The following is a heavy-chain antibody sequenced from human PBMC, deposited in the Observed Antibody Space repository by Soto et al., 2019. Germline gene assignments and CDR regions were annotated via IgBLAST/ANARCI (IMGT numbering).Heavy chain of an antibody. CDR2: IFSNDEK. J-gene: IGHJ6*03. V-gene: IGHV2-26*01. D-gene: IGHD6-19*01. Sequence: HVALKESGPVLVKPTEPLTLTCTVSGFSLSNGKVGVSWIRQHPGKALEWLAHIFSNDEKSYRTSLKSSLTISEDTSKCQVVLTMTNVDPVDTATYYCARILFGRSVAGGYFYMDVWGKGTTVTVSS. CDR3: ARILFGRSVAGGYFYMDV. CDR1: GFSLSNGKVG.